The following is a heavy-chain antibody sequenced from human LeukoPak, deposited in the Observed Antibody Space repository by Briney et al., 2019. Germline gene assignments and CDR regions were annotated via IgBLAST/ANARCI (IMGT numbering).Heavy chain of an antibody. CDR2: IYYSGST. CDR3: ARHEYSSSSAGDY. Sequence: PSETLSLTCAVSGGSISSGDYCWSWIRQPPGKGLEWIGYIYYSGSTYYNPSLKSRVTISVDTSKNQFSLKLSSVTAADTAVYYCARHEYSSSSAGDYWGQGTLVTVSS. J-gene: IGHJ4*02. V-gene: IGHV4-30-4*01. CDR1: GGSISSGDYC. D-gene: IGHD6-6*01.